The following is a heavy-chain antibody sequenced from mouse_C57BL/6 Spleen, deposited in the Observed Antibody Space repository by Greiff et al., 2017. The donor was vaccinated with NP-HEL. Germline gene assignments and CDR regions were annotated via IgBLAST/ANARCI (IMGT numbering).Heavy chain of an antibody. Sequence: QVQLQQPGAELVKPGASVKLSCKASGYTFTSYWMHWVKQRPGQGLEWIGMIHPNSGSTNYNEKFKSKATLTVDKSSSTAYMQLSSLTSEDSAVYYCARGFDYYGSSSQAWFAYWGQGTLVTVSA. D-gene: IGHD1-1*01. V-gene: IGHV1-64*01. CDR1: GYTFTSYW. CDR3: ARGFDYYGSSSQAWFAY. CDR2: IHPNSGST. J-gene: IGHJ3*01.